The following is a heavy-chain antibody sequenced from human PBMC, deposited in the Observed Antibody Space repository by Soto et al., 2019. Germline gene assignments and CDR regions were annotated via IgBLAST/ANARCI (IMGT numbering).Heavy chain of an antibody. CDR3: TRVGGGSGNYDY. Sequence: GGSVRLSCVASGFIFNAYWMHWVRQVPGRGPEWVSRVNREGTGTTYADSVKGRFTISRDNAKNILFLQMNSLSPEDTAVYYCTRVGGGSGNYDYWGQGTQVTVSS. V-gene: IGHV3-74*03. J-gene: IGHJ4*02. D-gene: IGHD3-10*01. CDR2: VNREGTGT. CDR1: GFIFNAYW.